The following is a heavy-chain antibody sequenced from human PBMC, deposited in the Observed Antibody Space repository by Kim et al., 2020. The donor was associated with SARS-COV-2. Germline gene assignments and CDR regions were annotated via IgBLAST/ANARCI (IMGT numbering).Heavy chain of an antibody. CDR1: GFTFSSYA. J-gene: IGHJ4*02. CDR2: ISSNGGST. V-gene: IGHV3-64D*06. Sequence: GGSLRLSCSASGFTFSSYAMHWVRQAPGKGLEYVSAISSNGGSTYYADSVKGRFTISRDNSKNTLYLQMSSLRAEDTAVYYCVKGVIAVAGTATGDYWGQGTLVTVSS. CDR3: VKGVIAVAGTATGDY. D-gene: IGHD6-19*01.